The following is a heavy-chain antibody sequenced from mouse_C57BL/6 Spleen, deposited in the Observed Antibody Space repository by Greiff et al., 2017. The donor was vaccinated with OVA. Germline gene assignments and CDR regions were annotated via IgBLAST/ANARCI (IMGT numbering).Heavy chain of an antibody. CDR2: INPNNGGT. CDR1: GYTFTDYN. V-gene: IGHV1-18*01. J-gene: IGHJ1*03. D-gene: IGHD1-1*01. CDR3: ARGYYGSSTWYFDV. Sequence: EVKLVESGPELVKPGASVKIPCKASGYTFTDYNMDWVKQSHGKSLEWIGDINPNNGGTIYNQKFKGKATLTVDKSSSTAYMELRSLTSEDTAVYYCARGYYGSSTWYFDVWGTGTTVTVSS.